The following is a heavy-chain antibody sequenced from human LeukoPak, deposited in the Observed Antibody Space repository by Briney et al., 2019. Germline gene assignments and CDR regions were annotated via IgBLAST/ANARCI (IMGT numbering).Heavy chain of an antibody. CDR1: GGSISSYY. Sequence: SETLSLTCTVSGGSISSYYWSWIRQPPGKGLEWIGYIYYSGSTNYNPSLKSRVTISVDTSKNQFPLKLSSVTAADTAVYYCAREKMATIDYWGQGTLVTVSS. D-gene: IGHD5-24*01. CDR2: IYYSGST. J-gene: IGHJ4*02. CDR3: AREKMATIDY. V-gene: IGHV4-59*01.